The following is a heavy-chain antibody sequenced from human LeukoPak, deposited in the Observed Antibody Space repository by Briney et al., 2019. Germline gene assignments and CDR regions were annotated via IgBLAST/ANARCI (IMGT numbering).Heavy chain of an antibody. Sequence: SETLSLTCAVYGVSFSGYYWSWIRQPPGKGLEWIGEINHSGSTNYNPSLKSRVTISVDTSKSQFSLKLSSVTAADTAVYYCARGPGVATPFDYWGQGTLVTVSS. CDR3: ARGPGVATPFDY. D-gene: IGHD5-12*01. CDR1: GVSFSGYY. V-gene: IGHV4-34*01. J-gene: IGHJ4*02. CDR2: INHSGST.